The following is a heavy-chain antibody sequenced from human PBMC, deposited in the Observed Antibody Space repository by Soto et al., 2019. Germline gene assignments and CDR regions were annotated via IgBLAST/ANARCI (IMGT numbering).Heavy chain of an antibody. CDR3: AKGETTATPTLAY. CDR1: GLTFGNYV. J-gene: IGHJ4*02. CDR2: IGVSGST. Sequence: GGSLRLSCAASGLTFGNYVMAWVRQSPGKGPEWVSSIGVSGSTYYTDSVKGRFTISRDNSKNTLYLQMNSLRADDTAIYFCAKGETTATPTLAYWGQGTPVTVSS. D-gene: IGHD1-1*01. V-gene: IGHV3-23*01.